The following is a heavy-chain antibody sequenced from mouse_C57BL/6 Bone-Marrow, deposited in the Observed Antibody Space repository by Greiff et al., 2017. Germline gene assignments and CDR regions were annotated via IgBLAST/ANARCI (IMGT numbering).Heavy chain of an antibody. J-gene: IGHJ2*01. Sequence: VQLQQSGPELVKPGASVKISCKASGYSFTGYYMHWVKQSHGNILDWIGYIYPYNGVSSYNQKFKGKATLTVDKSSSTAYMELRSLTSEDSAVYYGAREETTVAPYNFDYWGQGTTLTVSS. D-gene: IGHD1-1*01. CDR3: AREETTVAPYNFDY. CDR2: IYPYNGVS. CDR1: GYSFTGYY. V-gene: IGHV1-31*01.